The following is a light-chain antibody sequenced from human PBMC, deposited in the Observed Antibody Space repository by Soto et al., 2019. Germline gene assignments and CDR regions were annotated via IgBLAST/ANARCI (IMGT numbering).Light chain of an antibody. V-gene: IGKV3-20*01. CDR2: GAS. CDR3: HQYGSTPFT. Sequence: EIVLTQSPGTLSLSPGDRATLSCRASQSVSTNYLAWYQQKLGQAPRLLIYGASSWATGIPDRFSGNGSGTDFTLTISRLEPEDFAVYYCHQYGSTPFTFGPGTKVDIK. J-gene: IGKJ3*01. CDR1: QSVSTNY.